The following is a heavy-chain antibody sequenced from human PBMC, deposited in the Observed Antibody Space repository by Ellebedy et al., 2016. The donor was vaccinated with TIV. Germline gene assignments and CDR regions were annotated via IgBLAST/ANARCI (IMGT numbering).Heavy chain of an antibody. J-gene: IGHJ2*01. V-gene: IGHV4-59*12. CDR1: GGSISSYY. CDR2: IYYSGST. CDR3: ARGLTAMATIQGYWYFDL. D-gene: IGHD5-24*01. Sequence: SETLSLTCTVSGGSISSYYWSWIRQPPGKGLEWIGYIYYSGSTNYNPSLKSRVTISVDTSKNQFSLKLSSVTAADTAVYYCARGLTAMATIQGYWYFDLWGRGTLVTVSS.